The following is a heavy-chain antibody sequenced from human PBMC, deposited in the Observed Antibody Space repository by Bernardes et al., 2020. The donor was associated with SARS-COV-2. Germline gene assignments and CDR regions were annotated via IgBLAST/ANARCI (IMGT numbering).Heavy chain of an antibody. J-gene: IGHJ6*02. CDR3: ARWYCINGVCSDV. CDR2: IRNRANRYTT. V-gene: IGHV3-72*01. D-gene: IGHD2-8*01. CDR1: GFTFSDHT. Sequence: GGSLRLSCTASGFTFSDHTMDWVRQAPGKGLEWVGRIRNRANRYTTEYAASVKGRCTISRDDSKNSLYLQMNSLKTEDTAVYYCARWYCINGVCSDVWGQGTTVTVSS.